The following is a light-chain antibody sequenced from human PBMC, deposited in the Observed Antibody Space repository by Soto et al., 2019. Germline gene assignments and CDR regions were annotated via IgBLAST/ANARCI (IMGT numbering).Light chain of an antibody. CDR1: QSVLYSSNNKNY. Sequence: DIVMTQSPDSLAVSLGERATINCKSSQSVLYSSNNKNYLAWYQQKPGQPPKLLIYWASTRESGVPDRFSGSGSGTDFTLTISSLQAEDVAVYYCQQYYSTPAFGNGTKVEIK. J-gene: IGKJ1*01. V-gene: IGKV4-1*01. CDR2: WAS. CDR3: QQYYSTPA.